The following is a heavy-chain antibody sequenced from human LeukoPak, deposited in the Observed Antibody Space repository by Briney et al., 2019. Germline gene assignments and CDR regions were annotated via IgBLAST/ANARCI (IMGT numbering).Heavy chain of an antibody. CDR1: GFTFSSYS. Sequence: GGSLRLSCAASGFTFSSYSMNWVRQAPGKGLEGVSSISSSSSYIYYADSVKGRFTISRDNAKNSLYLQMNSLRAEDTAVYYCARESEMLGYGDYGVDYWGQGTLVTVSS. D-gene: IGHD4-17*01. V-gene: IGHV3-21*01. J-gene: IGHJ4*02. CDR3: ARESEMLGYGDYGVDY. CDR2: ISSSSSYI.